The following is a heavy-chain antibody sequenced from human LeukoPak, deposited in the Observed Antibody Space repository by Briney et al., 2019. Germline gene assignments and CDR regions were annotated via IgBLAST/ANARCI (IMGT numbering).Heavy chain of an antibody. Sequence: SETLSLTCAGYGGSFSGYYWSWIRQPPGKGLEWIGEINHSGSTNYNPSLKSRVTISVDTSKNQFSLKLSSVTAADTAVYYCARDKLTVVRAGAFDIWGQGTMVTVSS. D-gene: IGHD4-23*01. CDR3: ARDKLTVVRAGAFDI. CDR1: GGSFSGYY. CDR2: INHSGST. J-gene: IGHJ3*02. V-gene: IGHV4-34*01.